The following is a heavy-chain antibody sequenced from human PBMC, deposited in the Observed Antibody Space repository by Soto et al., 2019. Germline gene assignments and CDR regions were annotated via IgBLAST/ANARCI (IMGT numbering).Heavy chain of an antibody. Sequence: GASVKVSCKASGYTFASYYMRWVRQAPGQGLEWMGIINPSGGSTSYAQKFQGRVTMTRDTSTSTVYMELSSLRSEDTAVYYCARDRTDYDILTGYLSYWGQGTLVTVSS. V-gene: IGHV1-46*03. CDR2: INPSGGST. CDR1: GYTFASYY. J-gene: IGHJ4*02. CDR3: ARDRTDYDILTGYLSY. D-gene: IGHD3-9*01.